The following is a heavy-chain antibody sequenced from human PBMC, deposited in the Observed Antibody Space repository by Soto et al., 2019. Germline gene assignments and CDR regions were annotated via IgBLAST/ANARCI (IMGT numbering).Heavy chain of an antibody. J-gene: IGHJ6*02. D-gene: IGHD3-22*01. CDR2: IYSGGAT. CDR3: ARHMVTPMMEVAYYYGMDV. V-gene: IGHV3-66*04. Sequence: EVQLMESGGGLVQPGGSLRVSCAASGFTVGSNYMSWVRQAPGKGLEWVSVIYSGGATYYAESVKGRFTISRDNSKNTVYPQLNRLRGEDTAVYYCARHMVTPMMEVAYYYGMDVWGQGTTVTVSS. CDR1: GFTVGSNY.